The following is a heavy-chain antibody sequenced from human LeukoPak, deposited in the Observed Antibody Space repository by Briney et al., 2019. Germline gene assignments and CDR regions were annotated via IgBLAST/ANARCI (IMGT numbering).Heavy chain of an antibody. V-gene: IGHV1-24*01. CDR3: AKDRGRYSSPRLGMDV. CDR2: FDPEDGET. J-gene: IGHJ6*02. CDR1: GYTLTELS. D-gene: IGHD6-13*01. Sequence: GASVKVSCKVSGYTLTELSMHWVRQAPGKGLEWMGGFDPEDGETIYAQKFQGRVTMTEDTSTDTAYMELSSLRSEDTAVYYCAKDRGRYSSPRLGMDVWGQGTTVTVSS.